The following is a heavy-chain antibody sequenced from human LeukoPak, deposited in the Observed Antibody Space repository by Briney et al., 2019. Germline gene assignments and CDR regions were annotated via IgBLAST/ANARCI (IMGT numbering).Heavy chain of an antibody. V-gene: IGHV3-66*04. CDR1: GFTVSSNY. CDR3: ARHYYDSSGYLDY. J-gene: IGHJ4*02. CDR2: IYSGGST. D-gene: IGHD3-22*01. Sequence: GGSLRLSCAASGFTVSSNYMSWVRQAPGKGLEWVSVIYSGGSTYYADSVKGRFTISRDNSKNTLYLQMNSLRAEDTAVYYCARHYYDSSGYLDYWGQGTLVTVSS.